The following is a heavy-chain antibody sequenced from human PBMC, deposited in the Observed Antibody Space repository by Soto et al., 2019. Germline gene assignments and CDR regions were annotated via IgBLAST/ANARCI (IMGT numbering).Heavy chain of an antibody. V-gene: IGHV3-23*01. CDR1: GFTFSTYA. Sequence: PGGSLRLSCAASGFTFSTYAMSWVSQAPGKGLEWVSTITGSGGTTYYADSVKGRFTISRDNSKNTLYLQMNSLRAEDTAVYHCAKDRYSSGWLNNWFDPWGQGTLVTVSS. D-gene: IGHD6-19*01. J-gene: IGHJ5*02. CDR3: AKDRYSSGWLNNWFDP. CDR2: ITGSGGTT.